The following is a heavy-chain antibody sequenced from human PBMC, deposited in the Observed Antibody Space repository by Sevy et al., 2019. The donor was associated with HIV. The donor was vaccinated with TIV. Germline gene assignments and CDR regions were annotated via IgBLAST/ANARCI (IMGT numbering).Heavy chain of an antibody. CDR3: ARDRDYDYIWGTFPYRDF. CDR2: ISPYKGTT. V-gene: IGHV1-18*01. Sequence: ASVKVSCEASGYIFTSYGISWVRQAPGRGLEWVGWISPYKGTTNYAQKFQGRVTRTTDTSTFTVYMQLRSLRSDDTAIYYCARDRDYDYIWGTFPYRDFWGQGTLVTVSS. D-gene: IGHD3-16*01. CDR1: GYIFTSYG. J-gene: IGHJ4*02.